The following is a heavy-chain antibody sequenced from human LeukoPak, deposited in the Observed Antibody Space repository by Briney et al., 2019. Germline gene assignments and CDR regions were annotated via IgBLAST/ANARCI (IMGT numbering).Heavy chain of an antibody. V-gene: IGHV3-11*01. CDR1: GFTFSDYY. J-gene: IGHJ5*02. CDR3: ARTVEYSSSWFPNNWFDP. D-gene: IGHD6-13*01. CDR2: ISSSGSTI. Sequence: TGGSLRLSCAASGFTFSDYYMSWIRQAPGKGLEWASYISSSGSTIYYADSVKGRFTISRDNAKNSLYLQMNSLRAEDTAVYYCARTVEYSSSWFPNNWFDPWGQGTLVTVSS.